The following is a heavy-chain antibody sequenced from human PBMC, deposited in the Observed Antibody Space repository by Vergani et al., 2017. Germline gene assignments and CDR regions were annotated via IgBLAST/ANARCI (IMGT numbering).Heavy chain of an antibody. D-gene: IGHD3-22*01. CDR1: GFEFSDYY. CDR3: ARDYGSSGFQY. Sequence: QVQLVESGGGLVKPGTSLRLSCVTSGFEFSDYYMAWIRQAPGQGPEWIAYISHRGTTISYAESVKGRFTISRDNSKKLLYLQMNSLRADDTALYFCARDYGSSGFQYWGQGTRVTVSS. J-gene: IGHJ4*02. CDR2: ISHRGTTI. V-gene: IGHV3-11*04.